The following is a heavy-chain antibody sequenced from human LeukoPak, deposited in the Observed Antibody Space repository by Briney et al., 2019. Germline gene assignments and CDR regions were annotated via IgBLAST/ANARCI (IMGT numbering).Heavy chain of an antibody. CDR3: ARATGSSWYSTRFDP. CDR1: GGSISSGGYY. D-gene: IGHD6-13*01. Sequence: SQTLSLTCTVSGGSISSGGYYWSWIRRHPGKGLEWIGYIYYSGSTYYNPSLKSRVTISVDTSKNQFSLKLSSVTAADTAVYYCARATGSSWYSTRFDPWGQGTLVTVSS. J-gene: IGHJ5*02. CDR2: IYYSGST. V-gene: IGHV4-31*03.